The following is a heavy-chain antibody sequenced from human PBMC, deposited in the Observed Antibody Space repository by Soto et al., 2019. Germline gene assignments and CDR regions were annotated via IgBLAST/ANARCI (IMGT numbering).Heavy chain of an antibody. Sequence: ASQTLSLTCTVSGGTISSYYWSWIRQPPGKGLEWIGYIYYSGSTNYNPSLKSRVTISVDTSKNQFSLKLSSVTAADTAVYYCARGDDYGDYHDAFDIWGQGTMVTVSS. D-gene: IGHD4-17*01. CDR2: IYYSGST. CDR1: GGTISSYY. CDR3: ARGDDYGDYHDAFDI. J-gene: IGHJ3*02. V-gene: IGHV4-59*01.